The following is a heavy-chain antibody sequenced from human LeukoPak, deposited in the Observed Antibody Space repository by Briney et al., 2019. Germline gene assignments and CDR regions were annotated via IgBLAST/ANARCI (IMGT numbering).Heavy chain of an antibody. CDR2: IYYRGST. CDR1: GGSISSSTYY. V-gene: IGHV4-39*01. D-gene: IGHD6-13*01. J-gene: IGHJ4*02. CDR3: ARIPGIAAAGAPLG. Sequence: PSETLSLTCTVSGGSISSSTYYWGWIRQPPGKGLEWIGSIYYRGSTYYNPSLQSRVTLSVDTSKNQFSLKLSSVTAADTAVYYCARIPGIAAAGAPLGWGQGTLVTVSS.